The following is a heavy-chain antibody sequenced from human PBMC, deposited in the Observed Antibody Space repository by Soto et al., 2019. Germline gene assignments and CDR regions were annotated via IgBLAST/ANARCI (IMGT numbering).Heavy chain of an antibody. CDR3: AKVGSGSYVLDV. CDR1: GVTSSSYA. Sequence: EVQLLESGGGLVQPGASLRLSCAASGVTSSSYAMSWVRPAPGKGLEWVSAISGSGGSTYYADSVKGRFTISRDNSKNTLYLQMNSLRAEDTAVYYCAKVGSGSYVLDVWGQGTTVTVSS. J-gene: IGHJ6*02. D-gene: IGHD3-10*01. V-gene: IGHV3-23*01. CDR2: ISGSGGST.